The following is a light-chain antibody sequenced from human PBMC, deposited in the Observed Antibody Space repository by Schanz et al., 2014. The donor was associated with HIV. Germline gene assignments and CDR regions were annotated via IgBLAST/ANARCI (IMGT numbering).Light chain of an antibody. CDR2: DVN. CDR3: NSYTRTSTPV. V-gene: IGLV2-14*03. J-gene: IGLJ2*01. Sequence: ALIQPASVSGSPGQSITISCTGTSSDIGAYNYVSWYQQHPGKAPKLMIYDVNIRPSGVSNRFSGSKSGNTASLTISGLQAEDEADYYCNSYTRTSTPVFGGGTKLTVL. CDR1: SSDIGAYNY.